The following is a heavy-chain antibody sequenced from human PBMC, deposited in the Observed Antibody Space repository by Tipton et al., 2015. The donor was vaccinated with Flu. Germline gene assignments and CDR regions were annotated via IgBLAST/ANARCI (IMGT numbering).Heavy chain of an antibody. V-gene: IGHV4-59*08. Sequence: TLSLTCTVSGDSIRTSYWSWIRQSPGRGLEWMGYIYHTGRTNYNPSLKSRVTVSADTSKNQLSLELRSVTAADTAMYYCARHVTDTGNYLAAFDIWGPGTMVTVSS. D-gene: IGHD3-10*01. CDR1: GDSIRTSY. CDR3: ARHVTDTGNYLAAFDI. CDR2: IYHTGRT. J-gene: IGHJ3*02.